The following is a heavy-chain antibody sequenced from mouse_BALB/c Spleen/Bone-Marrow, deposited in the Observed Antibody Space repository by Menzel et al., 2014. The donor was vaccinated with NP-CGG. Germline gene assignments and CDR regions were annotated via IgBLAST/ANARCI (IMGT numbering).Heavy chain of an antibody. CDR2: IRSKSNNYAT. CDR3: VRDGGYDYHYWYFDV. CDR1: GFTFNTNA. Sequence: VQLQQSGGGLVQPKGSLKLPCAASGFTFNTNAMNWVRQAPGKGLEWVARIRSKSNNYATYYADSVKDRFTISRDDSQSMLYLQMNNLKTEDTAMYYCVRDGGYDYHYWYFDVWGAGTTVTVSS. V-gene: IGHV10S3*01. J-gene: IGHJ1*01. D-gene: IGHD2-4*01.